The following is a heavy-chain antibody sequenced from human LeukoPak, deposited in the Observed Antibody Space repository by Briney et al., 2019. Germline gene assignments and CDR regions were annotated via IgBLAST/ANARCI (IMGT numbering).Heavy chain of an antibody. Sequence: GEALLHSCAVSGFTFNTYRMPWGRQAPAKGLEWVAFIRYDGSNKYYADSVNGRFTISRDNSKNTLYLQMSSLRVEDTALYYCAKDLRSQQYYYMDVWGKGTTVTISS. CDR1: GFTFNTYR. D-gene: IGHD6-13*01. CDR2: IRYDGSNK. J-gene: IGHJ6*03. V-gene: IGHV3-30*02. CDR3: AKDLRSQQYYYMDV.